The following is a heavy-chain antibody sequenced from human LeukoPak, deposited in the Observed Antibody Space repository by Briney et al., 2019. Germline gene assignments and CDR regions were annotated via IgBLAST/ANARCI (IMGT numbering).Heavy chain of an antibody. Sequence: GSLRLSCAASGYTFSSYWMHWVRQAPGKGLVWVSRINTDGSSTSYADSVKGRFTISRDNAKNTLYLQMNSLRAEDTAVYYCARVGSSWYSGYAFDIWGQGTMVTVSS. J-gene: IGHJ3*02. CDR3: ARVGSSWYSGYAFDI. CDR1: GYTFSSYW. CDR2: INTDGSST. D-gene: IGHD6-13*01. V-gene: IGHV3-74*01.